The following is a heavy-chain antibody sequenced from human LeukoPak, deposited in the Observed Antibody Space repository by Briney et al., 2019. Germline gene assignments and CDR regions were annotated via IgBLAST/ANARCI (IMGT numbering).Heavy chain of an antibody. D-gene: IGHD5-18*01. CDR1: GYSFTSYW. CDR3: ARTRRYSYGYADY. J-gene: IGHJ4*02. V-gene: IGHV5-51*01. CDR2: IYPGDSDT. Sequence: RGESLKISCKGSGYSFTSYWIGWVRQMPGKGLEWMGIIYPGDSDTRYSPSFQGQVTISADKSISTAYLQWSSLKVSDTAMYYCARTRRYSYGYADYWGQGTLVTVSS.